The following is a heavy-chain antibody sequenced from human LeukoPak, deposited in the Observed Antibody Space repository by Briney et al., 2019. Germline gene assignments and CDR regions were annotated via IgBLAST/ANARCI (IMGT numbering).Heavy chain of an antibody. CDR3: ARAPVLRYFDRVWSAFDI. CDR2: INHSGST. Sequence: SETLSLTCAVYGGSFSGYYWSWILQPPGKGLEWIGEINHSGSTNYNPSLKSRVTISVDTSKNQFSLKLSSVTAADTAVYYCARAPVLRYFDRVWSAFDIWGQGTMVTVSS. J-gene: IGHJ3*02. D-gene: IGHD3-9*01. V-gene: IGHV4-34*01. CDR1: GGSFSGYY.